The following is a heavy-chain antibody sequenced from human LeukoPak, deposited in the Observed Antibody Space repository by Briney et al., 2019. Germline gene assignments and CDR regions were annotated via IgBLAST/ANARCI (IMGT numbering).Heavy chain of an antibody. J-gene: IGHJ4*02. CDR2: INHSGST. CDR3: ARLQYYLPGSSLYYFDY. V-gene: IGHV4-34*01. D-gene: IGHD3-10*01. CDR1: GGSFSGYY. Sequence: PSETLSLTCAVYGGSFSGYYWSWIRRPPGKGLEWIGEINHSGSTNYNPSLKSRVTMSLDTSKNQFSLKLSSVTAADTAVYYCARLQYYLPGSSLYYFDYWGQGTLVTVSS.